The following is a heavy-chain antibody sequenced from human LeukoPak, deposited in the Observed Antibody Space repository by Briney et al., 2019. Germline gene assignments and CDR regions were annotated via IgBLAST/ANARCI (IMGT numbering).Heavy chain of an antibody. CDR1: GFTFSNYW. J-gene: IGHJ4*02. CDR2: INDAGRDI. Sequence: GGSLRLSCAASGFTFSNYWMNWVRQAPGQGLVWLSRINDAGRDISYADSVKGRCTSSRDNAKNTLYLQMNSLRAEDTAVYYCTRIRVGAHQLEYWGQGTLVTVSS. V-gene: IGHV3-74*01. CDR3: TRIRVGAHQLEY. D-gene: IGHD1-26*01.